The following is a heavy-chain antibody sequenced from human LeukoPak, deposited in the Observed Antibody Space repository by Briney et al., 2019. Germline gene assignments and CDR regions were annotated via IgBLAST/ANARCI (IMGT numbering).Heavy chain of an antibody. CDR2: ISAYNGNT. Sequence: GASVKVSCKASGGTFSSYAISWVRQAPGQGLEWMGWISAYNGNTNYAQKLQGRVTMTTDTSTSTAYMELRSLRSDDTAVYYCARDSNPNWFDPWGQGTLVTVSS. J-gene: IGHJ5*02. V-gene: IGHV1-18*01. CDR1: GGTFSSYA. D-gene: IGHD4-11*01. CDR3: ARDSNPNWFDP.